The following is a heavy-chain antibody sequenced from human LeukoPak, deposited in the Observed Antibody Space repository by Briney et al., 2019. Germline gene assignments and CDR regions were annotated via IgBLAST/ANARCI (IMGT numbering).Heavy chain of an antibody. D-gene: IGHD6-13*01. CDR3: AREHRSGGGIAAAGTDY. Sequence: VASVKVSSKASGYTFTIYGISWVRQAPGQGLQWMGWISAYNGHTNYPQKLQGRVTMTTDTSTSTAYMELRSLRPEDTAVYYCAREHRSGGGIAAAGTDYWGQGTLVTVSS. J-gene: IGHJ4*02. CDR1: GYTFTIYG. V-gene: IGHV1-18*01. CDR2: ISAYNGHT.